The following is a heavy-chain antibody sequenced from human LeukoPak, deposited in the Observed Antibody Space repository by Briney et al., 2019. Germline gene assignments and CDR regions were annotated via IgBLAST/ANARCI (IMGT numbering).Heavy chain of an antibody. CDR1: GGSVSSGSYY. D-gene: IGHD3-3*01. CDR3: ARSQYYDFWSGYYSFDP. Sequence: SETLSLTCTVSGGSVSSGSYYWSWIRQPPGKGLEWIGYIYYSGGTNYNPSLKSRVTISVDTSKNQLSLKLSSVTAADTAVYYCARSQYYDFWSGYYSFDPWGQGTLVTVSS. J-gene: IGHJ5*02. CDR2: IYYSGGT. V-gene: IGHV4-61*01.